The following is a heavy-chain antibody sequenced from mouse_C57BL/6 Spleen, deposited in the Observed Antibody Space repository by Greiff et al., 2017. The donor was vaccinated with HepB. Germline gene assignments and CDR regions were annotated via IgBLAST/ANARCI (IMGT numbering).Heavy chain of an antibody. D-gene: IGHD4-1*01. CDR1: GYTFTSYW. Sequence: VQLQQPGAELVRPGSSVKLSCKASGYTFTSYWMDWVKQRPGQGLEWIGNIYPSDSETHYNQKFKDKATLTVYKSSSTAYMQLSSLTSEDSAVYYCARGNWDWYFDVWGTGTTVTVSS. J-gene: IGHJ1*03. CDR3: ARGNWDWYFDV. CDR2: IYPSDSET. V-gene: IGHV1-61*01.